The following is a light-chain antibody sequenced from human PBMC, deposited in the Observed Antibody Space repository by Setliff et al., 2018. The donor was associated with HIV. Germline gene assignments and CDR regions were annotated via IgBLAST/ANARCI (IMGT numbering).Light chain of an antibody. CDR1: TSNIGRTT. CDR2: GDD. V-gene: IGLV1-44*01. Sequence: QSALFQPPSLSGAPGQRVTISCSGTTSNIGRTTVNWYQHFEGTAPNLLIFGDDQRPSGVPDRFSASKSGTSASLHISGLESDDEAHYYCAAWDAGLSVYVFGPGTKV. CDR3: AAWDAGLSVYV. J-gene: IGLJ1*01.